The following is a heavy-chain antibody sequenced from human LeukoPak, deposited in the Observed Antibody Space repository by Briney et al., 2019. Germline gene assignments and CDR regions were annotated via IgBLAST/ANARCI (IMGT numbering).Heavy chain of an antibody. CDR3: ARKAGPSAYYYMDV. Sequence: SETLSLTCTASGGSISSYSRSWIRQPPGKGLEWIGFIYYSGSTTYNPSLKSRVTTSVETSKHQFSLKLSSVTAADTAVYYCARKAGPSAYYYMDVWGKGTTVTVSS. V-gene: IGHV4-59*01. J-gene: IGHJ6*03. CDR1: GGSISSYS. CDR2: IYYSGST.